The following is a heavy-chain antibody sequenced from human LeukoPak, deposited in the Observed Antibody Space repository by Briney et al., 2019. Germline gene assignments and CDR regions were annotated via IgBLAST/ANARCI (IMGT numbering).Heavy chain of an antibody. CDR1: VGSISSYY. J-gene: IGHJ4*02. V-gene: IGHV4-4*07. Sequence: KPSVTLSLTRAVWVGSISSYYWSWMRQPAGKALEGIVDLCIRGSTNYTPSLKSRVTMSVDTSKNPFSLKLSSVTAADTAVYYCARASLVYGDYPSGYYFDYWGQGTLVTVSS. CDR3: ARASLVYGDYPSGYYFDY. D-gene: IGHD4-17*01. CDR2: LCIRGST.